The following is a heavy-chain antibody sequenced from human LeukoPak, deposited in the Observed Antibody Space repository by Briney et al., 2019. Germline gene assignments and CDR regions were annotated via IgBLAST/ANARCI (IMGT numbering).Heavy chain of an antibody. CDR1: GGSFSGYY. V-gene: IGHV4-34*01. CDR3: ARQVGLIYAMDV. Sequence: SETLSLTCAVYGGSFSGYYWSWIRQPPGKGLEWIGEINHSGSTNYNPSLKSRVTISVDTSKNQFSLKLSSVTAADTAVYYCARQVGLIYAMDVWGQGTTVTVSS. J-gene: IGHJ6*02. CDR2: INHSGST.